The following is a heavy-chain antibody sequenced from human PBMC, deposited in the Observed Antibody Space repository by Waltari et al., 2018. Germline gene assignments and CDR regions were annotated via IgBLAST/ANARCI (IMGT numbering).Heavy chain of an antibody. CDR1: GFSLSTSGVG. Sequence: QIPLKESGPTMVKPTQPLTLTCTFSGFSLSTSGVGVGWFRPPPGNALEWLAFIYWDDDKRYSPALKSRLTITRDTSKNQVVLTMNNIDTVVTATCDCALRLPRPITALDIWCQ. V-gene: IGHV2-5*02. CDR2: IYWDDDK. J-gene: IGHJ3*02. CDR3: ALRLPRPITALDI. D-gene: IGHD3-10*01.